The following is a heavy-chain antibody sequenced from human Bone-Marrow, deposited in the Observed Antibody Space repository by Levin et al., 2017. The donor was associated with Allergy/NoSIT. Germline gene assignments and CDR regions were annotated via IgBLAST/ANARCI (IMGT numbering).Heavy chain of an antibody. Sequence: GESLKISCAASGFTFSSYGMHWVRQAPGKGLEWVAVISYDGSNKYYADSVKGRFTISRDNSKNTLYLQMNSLRAEDTAVYYCAKDSSIVVVIGSRYFDLWGRGTLVTVSS. D-gene: IGHD3-22*01. CDR2: ISYDGSNK. CDR1: GFTFSSYG. J-gene: IGHJ2*01. CDR3: AKDSSIVVVIGSRYFDL. V-gene: IGHV3-30*18.